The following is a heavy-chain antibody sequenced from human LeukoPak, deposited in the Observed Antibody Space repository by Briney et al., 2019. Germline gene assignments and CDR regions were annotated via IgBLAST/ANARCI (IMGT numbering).Heavy chain of an antibody. Sequence: SETLSLTCAVYGGSFSGYYWSWIRQPPGKGLEWIGEINHSGSTNYNPSLKSRVTISVDTSKNQFSLKLSSVTAADTAVYYCARGGNWFTIFGVAPRWFDPWGQGTLVTVSS. CDR2: INHSGST. J-gene: IGHJ5*02. V-gene: IGHV4-34*01. D-gene: IGHD3-3*01. CDR3: ARGGNWFTIFGVAPRWFDP. CDR1: GGSFSGYY.